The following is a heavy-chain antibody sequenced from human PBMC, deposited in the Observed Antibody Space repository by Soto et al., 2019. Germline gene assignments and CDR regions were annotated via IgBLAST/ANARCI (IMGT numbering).Heavy chain of an antibody. CDR2: IDPSDSYT. D-gene: IGHD3-10*01. CDR1: GYSFTSYW. Sequence: GESLKISCKGSGYSFTSYWISWVRQMPGKGLEWMGRIDPSDSYTNYSPSLQGHVTISADKSTSTAYLQWSSLKASDTAMYYCARYGSGSYHAFEIWGQGTMVTVSS. CDR3: ARYGSGSYHAFEI. V-gene: IGHV5-10-1*01. J-gene: IGHJ3*02.